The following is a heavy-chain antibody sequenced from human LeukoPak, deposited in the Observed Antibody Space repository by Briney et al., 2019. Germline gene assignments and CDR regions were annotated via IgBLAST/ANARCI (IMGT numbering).Heavy chain of an antibody. Sequence: QPGGSLRLSCEASGFTFSNYGMSWVRQAPGKGLEWVSAITASSSSTHDADSVQGRFTVSRDNFKNTLYLQMNSLRPEDTAIYYCAKLFELGTYNNFFHYWGQGTLVTVSS. CDR2: ITASSSST. CDR1: GFTFSNYG. V-gene: IGHV3-23*01. CDR3: AKLFELGTYNNFFHY. J-gene: IGHJ4*02. D-gene: IGHD3-10*01.